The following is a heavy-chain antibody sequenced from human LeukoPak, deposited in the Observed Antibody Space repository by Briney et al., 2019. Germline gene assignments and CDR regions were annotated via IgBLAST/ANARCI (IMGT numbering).Heavy chain of an antibody. CDR1: GGSSSSGSHF. D-gene: IGHD6-13*01. CDR3: AKRDSSPGAFDI. Sequence: PSQTLSLTCTVSGGSSSSGSHFWSWIRQPAGKGLEWIGRIYFSGSTSYNPSLKSRVTISVDMSRNQFSLKLSSVTAADTAIYYCAKRDSSPGAFDIWGQGTMVTVSS. V-gene: IGHV4-61*02. J-gene: IGHJ3*02. CDR2: IYFSGST.